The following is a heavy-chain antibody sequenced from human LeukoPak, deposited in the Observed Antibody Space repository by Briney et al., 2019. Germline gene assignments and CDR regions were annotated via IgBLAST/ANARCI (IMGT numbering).Heavy chain of an antibody. J-gene: IGHJ5*02. Sequence: PSETLSLTCAVSGRSISSGGYSGSWIRQPPAKVLEWIGSFYHSGSTYYNPSLKSRVTISVDRSKNQFSLNLSSVTAADTAVYYCARAGCSSTSCYLGDNWFDPWGQGTLVTVSS. CDR1: GRSISSGGYS. CDR3: ARAGCSSTSCYLGDNWFDP. CDR2: FYHSGST. V-gene: IGHV4-30-2*01. D-gene: IGHD2-2*01.